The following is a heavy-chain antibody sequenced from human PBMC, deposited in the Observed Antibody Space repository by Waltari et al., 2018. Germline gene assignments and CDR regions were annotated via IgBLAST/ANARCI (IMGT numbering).Heavy chain of an antibody. Sequence: EVQLVESGGGLVKPGGSLRLSCAASGFTFSSYNMDWVRQAPGKGLEWVSSISSSSTYIYYADSVMGRFTISRDNARNSLYLQMNSLRAEDTAVYYCARSNYGDNPWHHFDNWGQGTLVTVSS. CDR3: ARSNYGDNPWHHFDN. CDR2: ISSSSTYI. CDR1: GFTFSSYN. D-gene: IGHD3-10*01. J-gene: IGHJ4*02. V-gene: IGHV3-21*01.